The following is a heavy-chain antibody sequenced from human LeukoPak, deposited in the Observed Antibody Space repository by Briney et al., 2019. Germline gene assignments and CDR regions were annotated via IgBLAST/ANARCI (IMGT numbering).Heavy chain of an antibody. D-gene: IGHD3-10*01. CDR3: ARQDASDYYLSY. CDR2: IYYSGST. V-gene: IGHV4-39*01. CDR1: GGSISSSSYY. J-gene: IGHJ4*02. Sequence: SETLSLTCTVSGGSISSSSYYWGWIRQPPGKGLEWIGSIYYSGSTYYNPSLKSRVTISVDTSKNQFSLKLSSVTAADTAVYYCARQDASDYYLSYWGQGALVTVSS.